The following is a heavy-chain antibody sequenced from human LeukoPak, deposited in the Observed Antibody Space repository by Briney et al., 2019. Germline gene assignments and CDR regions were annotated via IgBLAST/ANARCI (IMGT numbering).Heavy chain of an antibody. CDR3: ARERATVTTELDC. D-gene: IGHD4-17*01. Sequence: SETLSLTCTVSGGSISGYYWSWIRQPAGKGLEWIGRVFTSGSTNYNPSVKSRVIISIDKSKNEFYLNLNSVTATDTALYYCARERATVTTELDCWGQGILVTVSS. J-gene: IGHJ4*02. V-gene: IGHV4-4*07. CDR1: GGSISGYY. CDR2: VFTSGST.